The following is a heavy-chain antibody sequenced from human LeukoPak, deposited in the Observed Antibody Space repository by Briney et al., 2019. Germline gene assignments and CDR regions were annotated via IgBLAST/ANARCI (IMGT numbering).Heavy chain of an antibody. D-gene: IGHD5-18*01. CDR3: ARVDTAMVIDY. CDR2: IIPILGIA. Sequence: SVKVSCKASGGTFSSYAISWVRQAPGQGLEWMGRIIPILGIANYAQKFQGRVTITADKSTSTAYMELSSLRSEDTAVYYCARVDTAMVIDYWGQGTLVTVS. CDR1: GGTFSSYA. V-gene: IGHV1-69*04. J-gene: IGHJ4*02.